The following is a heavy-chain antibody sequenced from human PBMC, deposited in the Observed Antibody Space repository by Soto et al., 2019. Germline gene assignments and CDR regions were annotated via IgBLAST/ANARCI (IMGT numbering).Heavy chain of an antibody. J-gene: IGHJ4*02. CDR2: ISYDGSNK. CDR1: GFTFSSYG. CDR3: AKYQWVVVVDATFEY. V-gene: IGHV3-30*18. Sequence: GWSLRLSCAASGFTFSSYGMHLVRQAPGKGLEWVAFISYDGSNKYYADSVKGRFTISRDNYKNTLYLQMNSLRAEDTAVYYCAKYQWVVVVDATFEYWGEGTLVTVSS. D-gene: IGHD2-15*01.